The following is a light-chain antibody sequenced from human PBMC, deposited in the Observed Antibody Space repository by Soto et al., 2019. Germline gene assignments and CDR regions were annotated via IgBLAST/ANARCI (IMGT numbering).Light chain of an antibody. Sequence: IVLTQSPGTLSVSPGERAALSCKASQSVTSNYLAWYQQRPGQAPTLLIYAANRRATGSPDRLTGSGSGTDFNLTFSSLEPEDSALYYCQQYAGAPWTFGQGTRVEIK. CDR1: QSVTSNY. CDR3: QQYAGAPWT. V-gene: IGKV3-20*01. J-gene: IGKJ1*01. CDR2: AAN.